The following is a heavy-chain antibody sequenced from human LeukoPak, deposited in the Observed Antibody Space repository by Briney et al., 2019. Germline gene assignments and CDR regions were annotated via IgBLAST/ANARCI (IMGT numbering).Heavy chain of an antibody. CDR2: ISGSAEKT. CDR1: GFAFSSHA. J-gene: IGHJ3*01. Sequence: GGSLRLSCAASGFAFSSHAMSWVRQAPGKGLEWVSSISGSAEKTYYTDSVKGRFTISRDSSQKILNLQMSNLRVEDTAIYYCARGSTYDFWSGDAFDVWGQGALVTVSS. D-gene: IGHD3-3*01. V-gene: IGHV3-23*01. CDR3: ARGSTYDFWSGDAFDV.